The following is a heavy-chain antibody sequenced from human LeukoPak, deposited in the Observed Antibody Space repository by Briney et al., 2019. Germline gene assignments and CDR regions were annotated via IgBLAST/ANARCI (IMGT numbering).Heavy chain of an antibody. D-gene: IGHD3-10*01. CDR2: INPSGGST. CDR3: ARVVGSGSPTWRGYYYYYYMDV. Sequence: ASVKVSCKASGYTFTSYYMHWVRQAPGQGLEWMGIINPSGGSTSYAQKFQGRVTMTRDMSTSTVYMELSSLRSDDTAVYYCARVVGSGSPTWRGYYYYYYMDVWGKGTTVTISS. CDR1: GYTFTSYY. J-gene: IGHJ6*03. V-gene: IGHV1-46*01.